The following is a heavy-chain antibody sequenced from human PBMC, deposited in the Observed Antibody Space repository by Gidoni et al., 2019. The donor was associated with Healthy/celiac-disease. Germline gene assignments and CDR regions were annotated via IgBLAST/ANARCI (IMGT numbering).Heavy chain of an antibody. CDR1: GGSISSSSYY. CDR2: ISYSGST. Sequence: QLQLQESAPGLVKPSETLSLTCTVSGGSISSSSYYWGWIRQPPGKGLEWIGIISYSGSTYYNPSLKSRVTISVDTSKNQFSLKLSSVTAADTAVYFWARLTPGSNDPYFDYWGQGTLVTVSS. V-gene: IGHV4-39*01. CDR3: ARLTPGSNDPYFDY. D-gene: IGHD4-4*01. J-gene: IGHJ4*02.